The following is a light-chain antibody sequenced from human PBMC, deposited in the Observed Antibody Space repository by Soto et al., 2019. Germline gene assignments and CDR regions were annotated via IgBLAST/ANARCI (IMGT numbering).Light chain of an antibody. Sequence: EIVLTQSPDTLSLSPGERATLSCRASQSVSGYIAWYQQKPGQAPRLLIYDASKRATGIPARFSGSGFGTDFTLTISSLEPEDFAVYYCQQRSKWRTFGQGTKVDIK. CDR2: DAS. J-gene: IGKJ1*01. CDR1: QSVSGY. CDR3: QQRSKWRT. V-gene: IGKV3-11*01.